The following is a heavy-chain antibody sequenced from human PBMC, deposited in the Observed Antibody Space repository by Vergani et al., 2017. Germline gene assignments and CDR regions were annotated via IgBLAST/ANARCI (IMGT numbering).Heavy chain of an antibody. CDR3: AKVIETQCYYDSSGYYCPGYFDY. CDR2: ISGSGGST. V-gene: IGHV3-23*01. D-gene: IGHD3-22*01. Sequence: EVQLLESGGGLVQPGGSLRLSCAASGFTFSSYAMSWVRQAPGKGLEWVSAISGSGGSTYYADSVKGRFTISRDNSKNTLYLQMNSLRAEDTAVYYCAKVIETQCYYDSSGYYCPGYFDYWGQGTLVTVSS. J-gene: IGHJ4*02. CDR1: GFTFSSYA.